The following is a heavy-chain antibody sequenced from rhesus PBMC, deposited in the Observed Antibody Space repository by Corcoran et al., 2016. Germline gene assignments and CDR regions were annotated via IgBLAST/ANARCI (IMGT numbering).Heavy chain of an antibody. CDR2: IYGNSAST. V-gene: IGHV4S9*01. Sequence: QVQLQESGPGLVKPSETLSLTCAVSGGSISDYYYWNWIRQPPGKGLEWIGNIYGNSASTYYNPSLKGRVTLSNDTSKNQFFLKLSSVTAADTAVYYCARDPPFTIVVARFDYWGQGVLVTVSS. CDR1: GGSISDYYY. CDR3: ARDPPFTIVVARFDY. D-gene: IGHD3-16*01. J-gene: IGHJ4*01.